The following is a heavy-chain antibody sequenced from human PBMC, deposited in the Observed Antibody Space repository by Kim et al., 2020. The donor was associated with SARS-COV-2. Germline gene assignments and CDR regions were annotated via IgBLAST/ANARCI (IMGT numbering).Heavy chain of an antibody. CDR3: ARALAVAGTGGYY. Sequence: GGSLRLSCAASGFTFNNYWMHWVRQAPGKGLVWVSRINSDGISTSYADSVKGRFTISRDNAKNTVYLQMNSLRAEDTAVYYCARALAVAGTGGYYWGQGTLVTVSS. D-gene: IGHD6-19*01. J-gene: IGHJ4*02. CDR2: INSDGIST. V-gene: IGHV3-74*01. CDR1: GFTFNNYW.